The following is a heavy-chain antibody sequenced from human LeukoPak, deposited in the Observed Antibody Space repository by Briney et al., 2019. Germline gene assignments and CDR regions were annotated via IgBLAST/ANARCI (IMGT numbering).Heavy chain of an antibody. CDR1: GFTFSDYY. CDR2: ISSSGRTI. D-gene: IGHD5-24*01. J-gene: IGHJ4*02. Sequence: GGSLRLSCAATGFTFSDYYMSWIRQAPGKGLEWVSDISSSGRTIYYADSVKGRFTISRDNAKNSLYLQMNSLRAEDTAVYYCARQREMTTIFSALGYWGQGTLVTVSS. CDR3: ARQREMTTIFSALGY. V-gene: IGHV3-11*01.